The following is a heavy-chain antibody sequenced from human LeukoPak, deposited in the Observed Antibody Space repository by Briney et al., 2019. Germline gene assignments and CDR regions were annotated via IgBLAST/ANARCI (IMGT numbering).Heavy chain of an antibody. D-gene: IGHD3-10*01. Sequence: SETLSLTCTVSGDSISSSSYYWAWIRQPPGKGLEWIGSVFHSGTTYYNPSLRSRVTISVDTSKNQFSLNMNSVTAADTAVYYCARDLWFGELLYMDVWGKGTTVTVSS. CDR1: GDSISSSSYY. CDR3: ARDLWFGELLYMDV. V-gene: IGHV4-39*07. CDR2: VFHSGTT. J-gene: IGHJ6*03.